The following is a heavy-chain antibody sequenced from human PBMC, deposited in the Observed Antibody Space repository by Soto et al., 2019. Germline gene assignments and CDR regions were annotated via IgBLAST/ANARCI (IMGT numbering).Heavy chain of an antibody. V-gene: IGHV1-69*13. D-gene: IGHD6-19*01. CDR3: ARASGRGWYNWFDS. J-gene: IGHJ5*01. Sequence: SVKVSCKASGDTFRSYGISWVRQAPGQGLEFMGGIIPKFGTTNYAQKFRGRVTITADESTSTAYMEVSSLRSEDTDVYYCARASGRGWYNWFDSWGQGTLVTVSS. CDR2: IIPKFGTT. CDR1: GDTFRSYG.